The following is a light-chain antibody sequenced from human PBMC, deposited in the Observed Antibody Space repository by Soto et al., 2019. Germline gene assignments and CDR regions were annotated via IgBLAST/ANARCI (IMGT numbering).Light chain of an antibody. V-gene: IGKV3-20*01. CDR2: GAS. Sequence: VFTQYPCILSGSPGERATLSCRASQSVSSGYLAWYQHKPGQAPGILIYGASSRAIGIPDRFSGSGSGTDFTLTISRLERDDFAVYYCQQDGKSPETFGQGTKV. J-gene: IGKJ1*01. CDR3: QQDGKSPET. CDR1: QSVSSGY.